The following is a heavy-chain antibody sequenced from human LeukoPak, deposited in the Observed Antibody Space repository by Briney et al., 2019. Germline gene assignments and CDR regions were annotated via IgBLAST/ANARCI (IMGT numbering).Heavy chain of an antibody. Sequence: SETLSLTCAVYGGSFSGYYWSWIRQPPGKGLEWIGEINHSGSTNYNPSLKSRVTISVDTSKNQFSLKLSSVTAADTAVYYYAKSWRPRRWPDSFDPWGQGTLVTVSS. CDR1: GGSFSGYY. CDR3: AKSWRPRRWPDSFDP. J-gene: IGHJ5*02. CDR2: INHSGST. V-gene: IGHV4-34*01. D-gene: IGHD5-24*01.